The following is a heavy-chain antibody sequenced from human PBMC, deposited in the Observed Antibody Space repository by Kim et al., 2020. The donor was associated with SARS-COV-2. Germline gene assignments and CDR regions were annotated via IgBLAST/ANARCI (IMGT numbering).Heavy chain of an antibody. V-gene: IGHV3-21*01. CDR1: GFTFRSYS. CDR3: ALRNYYDSSGYDRGLGY. CDR2: ISSSIYI. D-gene: IGHD3-22*01. Sequence: GGSLRLSCAASGFTFRSYSMNWVRQAPGKGLEWVSSISSSIYIYYADSVKGRFTISRDNAKNSLYLQMNSLRAEDTAVYYCALRNYYDSSGYDRGLGYWGQGTLDTVSS. J-gene: IGHJ4*02.